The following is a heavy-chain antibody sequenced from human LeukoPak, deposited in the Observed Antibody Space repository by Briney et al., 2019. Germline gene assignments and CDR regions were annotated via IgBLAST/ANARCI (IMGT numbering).Heavy chain of an antibody. CDR1: GFTFSSYG. J-gene: IGHJ6*02. V-gene: IGHV3-33*01. D-gene: IGHD3-3*01. CDR3: ARGLRFLEWANYYYYGMDV. Sequence: PGGSLRLSCAASGFTFSSYGMHWVRQAPGKGLEWVAVIWYDGTNKYYADSMKGRFTISGDNSKNTLYLQMNSLRAEDTAVYYCARGLRFLEWANYYYYGMDVWGQGTTVTVSS. CDR2: IWYDGTNK.